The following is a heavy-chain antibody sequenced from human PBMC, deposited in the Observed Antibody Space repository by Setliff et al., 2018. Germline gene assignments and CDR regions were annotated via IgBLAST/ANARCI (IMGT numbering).Heavy chain of an antibody. J-gene: IGHJ6*04. CDR3: ARMTGFQYLDV. V-gene: IGHV4-61*09. CDR2: IYTSWSN. CDR1: GDSISSRPFY. Sequence: PSETLSLTCTVSGDSISSRPFYWGWFRQPAGKELEWIGQIYTSWSNIYNPSLMSRVTILLDTSKNQFSLTLTSVTAADTAVYYCARMTGFQYLDVWGKGTTVTVSS. D-gene: IGHD2-2*02.